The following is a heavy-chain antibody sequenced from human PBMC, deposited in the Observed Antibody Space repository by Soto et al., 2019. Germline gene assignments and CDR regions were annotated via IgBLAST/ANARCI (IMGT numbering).Heavy chain of an antibody. CDR2: IYYSGST. J-gene: IGHJ4*02. CDR1: GGSISSYY. D-gene: IGHD3-9*01. CDR3: ARSHHGFRYFDWLPKFDY. V-gene: IGHV4-59*01. Sequence: QVQLQESGPGLVKPSETLSLTCTVSGGSISSYYWSWIRQPPGKGLEWIGYIYYSGSTNYNPSLKSRVTISVDTSKNQFSLKLSSVTAADTAVYYCARSHHGFRYFDWLPKFDYWGQGTLVTVSS.